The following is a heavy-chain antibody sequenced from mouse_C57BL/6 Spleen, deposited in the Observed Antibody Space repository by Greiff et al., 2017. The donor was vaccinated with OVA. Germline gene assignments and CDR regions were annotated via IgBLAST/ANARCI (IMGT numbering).Heavy chain of an antibody. Sequence: QVQLQQSGAELVKPGASVKLSCKASGYTFTEYTIHWVKQRSGQGLEWIGWFYPGSGSIKYNEKFKDKATLTADKSSSTVYMELSRLTSEDSAVYFCARHEEYYGSSNYYAMDYWGQGTSVTVSS. D-gene: IGHD1-1*01. CDR3: ARHEEYYGSSNYYAMDY. CDR2: FYPGSGSI. V-gene: IGHV1-62-2*01. CDR1: GYTFTEYT. J-gene: IGHJ4*01.